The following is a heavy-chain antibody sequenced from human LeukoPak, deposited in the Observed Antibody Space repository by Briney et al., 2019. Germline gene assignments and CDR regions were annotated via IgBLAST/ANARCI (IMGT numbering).Heavy chain of an antibody. Sequence: SVKVSCKASGGTFSSYAISWVRQAPGQGLEWMGGIIPIFGTANYAQKFQGRVTITTDESTSTAYMELSSLRSEDTAVYYCAREVIGSSTKEYYYYMDVWGKGTTVTVSS. J-gene: IGHJ6*03. D-gene: IGHD1/OR15-1a*01. V-gene: IGHV1-69*05. CDR2: IIPIFGTA. CDR3: AREVIGSSTKEYYYYMDV. CDR1: GGTFSSYA.